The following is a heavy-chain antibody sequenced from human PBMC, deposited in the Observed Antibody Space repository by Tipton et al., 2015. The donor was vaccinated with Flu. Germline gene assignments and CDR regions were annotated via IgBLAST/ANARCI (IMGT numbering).Heavy chain of an antibody. J-gene: IGHJ4*02. V-gene: IGHV3-23*01. CDR2: ITGTSSFT. CDR1: GFAFRHYD. CDR3: AKTPGRAHYDSSNYLDS. Sequence: SLRLSCAGSGFAFRHYDMAWVRQAPGKGLEWVSDITGTSSFTNYAESVKGRFTISRDNSKNTLYLQMDNVRAEDTAVYFCAKTPGRAHYDSSNYLDSWGQGTMASVSS. D-gene: IGHD3-22*01.